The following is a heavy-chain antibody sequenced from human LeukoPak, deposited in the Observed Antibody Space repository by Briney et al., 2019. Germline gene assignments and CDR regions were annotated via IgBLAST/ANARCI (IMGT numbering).Heavy chain of an antibody. Sequence: GASVKVSCTASGYTFTGYYMHWVRQAPGQGLEWMGWINPNSGGTNYAQKFQGRVTMTRDTSISTAYMELSRLRSDDTAVYYCARGRSLAGRPYCTNFDYWGQGTLVTVSS. V-gene: IGHV1-2*02. CDR2: INPNSGGT. CDR3: ARGRSLAGRPYCTNFDY. J-gene: IGHJ4*02. D-gene: IGHD2-8*01. CDR1: GYTFTGYY.